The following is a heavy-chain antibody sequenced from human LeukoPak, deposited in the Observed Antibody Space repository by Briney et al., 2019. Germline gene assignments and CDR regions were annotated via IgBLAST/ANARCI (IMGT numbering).Heavy chain of an antibody. D-gene: IGHD6-13*01. Sequence: SETLSLTCTVSGGSISSYYWSWIRQPPGKGLEWIGYLYHSGSTNYNPSLKSRVTISVDTSKNQFSLKLSSVTAADTAVYYCARDGQQLVRNYFYYYMDVWGKGTTVTVSS. CDR3: ARDGQQLVRNYFYYYMDV. V-gene: IGHV4-59*12. CDR2: LYHSGST. J-gene: IGHJ6*03. CDR1: GGSISSYY.